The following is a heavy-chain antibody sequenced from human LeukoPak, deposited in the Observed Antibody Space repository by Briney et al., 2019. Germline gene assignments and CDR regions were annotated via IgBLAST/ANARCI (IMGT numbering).Heavy chain of an antibody. V-gene: IGHV3-66*02. CDR1: GFTVSSNY. Sequence: GGSLRLSCAASGFTVSSNYVIWVRQAPGKGVEGVSVIYSGGSTYYADSVKGRFTISRDNSKNTLYLQMNSLRAEDTAVYYCARDGGYGGNSEPDAFDIWGQGTMVTVSS. J-gene: IGHJ3*02. CDR3: ARDGGYGGNSEPDAFDI. CDR2: IYSGGST. D-gene: IGHD4-23*01.